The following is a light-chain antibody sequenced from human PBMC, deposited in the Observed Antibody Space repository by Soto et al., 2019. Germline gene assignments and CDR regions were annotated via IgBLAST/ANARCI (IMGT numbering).Light chain of an antibody. Sequence: QSVLTQPPSASGTPGQRVAISCSGSTSNIGINTVNWYQHLPGTAPKLLIYSNDQRPSGVPGRFSGSKSGTSASLAISGLQSEDEADYYCAAWDDSMNGPVFGGGTKLTVL. CDR3: AAWDDSMNGPV. CDR2: SND. J-gene: IGLJ2*01. V-gene: IGLV1-44*01. CDR1: TSNIGINT.